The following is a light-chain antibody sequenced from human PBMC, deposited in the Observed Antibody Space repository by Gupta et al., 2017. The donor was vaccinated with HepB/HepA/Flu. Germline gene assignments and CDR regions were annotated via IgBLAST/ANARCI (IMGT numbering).Light chain of an antibody. CDR3: QQDNSLPPT. CDR1: PSIGSW. V-gene: IGKV1-5*03. Sequence: DIEMTQSPSTLSASVGDRVTITCRASPSIGSWLAWYQQKPGNAPKLLIYSASDLQSGVPSTFSGSGSGTDFTLTISSLQPDDFATYYCQQDNSLPPTFGQGTKLEIK. CDR2: SAS. J-gene: IGKJ2*01.